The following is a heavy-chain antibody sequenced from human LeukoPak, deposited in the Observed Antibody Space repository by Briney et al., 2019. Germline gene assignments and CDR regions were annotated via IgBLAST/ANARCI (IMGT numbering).Heavy chain of an antibody. Sequence: PSETLSLTCTVSGGSISNYKWSWIRQPAGKGLEWIGRIYTSGSTNYNPSPKSRVTISVDTSKNQFSLKLSSVTAADTAVYYCAREASNDAFDIWGQGTMVTVSS. J-gene: IGHJ3*02. CDR1: GGSISNYK. CDR3: AREASNDAFDI. D-gene: IGHD2/OR15-2a*01. CDR2: IYTSGST. V-gene: IGHV4-4*07.